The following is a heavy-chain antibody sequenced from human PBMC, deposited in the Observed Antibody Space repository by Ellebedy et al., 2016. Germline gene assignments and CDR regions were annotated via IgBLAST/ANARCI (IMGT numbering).Heavy chain of an antibody. CDR3: ARYCGGDCYSAQDAFDI. Sequence: GESLKISXKGSGYSFTSYWIGWVRQMPGKGLEWMGIIYPGDSDTRYSPSFQGQVTISADKSISTAYLQWSSLKASDTAMYYCARYCGGDCYSAQDAFDIWGQGTMVTVSS. V-gene: IGHV5-51*01. J-gene: IGHJ3*02. CDR2: IYPGDSDT. D-gene: IGHD2-21*01. CDR1: GYSFTSYW.